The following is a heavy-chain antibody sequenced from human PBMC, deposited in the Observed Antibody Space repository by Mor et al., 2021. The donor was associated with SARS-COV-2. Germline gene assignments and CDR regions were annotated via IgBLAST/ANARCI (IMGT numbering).Heavy chain of an antibody. V-gene: IGHV1-69*01. Sequence: ANYAQKFQGRVTITADESTSTAYMELSSLRSEDTAVYYCARDIDQELLGPAAAVFYYGMDVWGQGTTVTVSS. J-gene: IGHJ6*02. D-gene: IGHD6-13*01. CDR3: ARDIDQELLGPAAAVFYYGMDV. CDR2: A.